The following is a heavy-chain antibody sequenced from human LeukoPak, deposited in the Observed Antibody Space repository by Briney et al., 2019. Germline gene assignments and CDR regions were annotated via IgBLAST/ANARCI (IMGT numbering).Heavy chain of an antibody. Sequence: GGSLRLSCAASGFTFSSYWMSWVRQAPGKGLEWVANIKQDGGEKYYVDSVKGRFTISRDNAKTSLYLQMTSLRAEDTAVYYCARDKSFDSTTYYPRFDYWGKEILVTVSS. D-gene: IGHD2/OR15-2a*01. V-gene: IGHV3-7*04. CDR1: GFTFSSYW. CDR2: IKQDGGEK. CDR3: ARDKSFDSTTYYPRFDY. J-gene: IGHJ4*02.